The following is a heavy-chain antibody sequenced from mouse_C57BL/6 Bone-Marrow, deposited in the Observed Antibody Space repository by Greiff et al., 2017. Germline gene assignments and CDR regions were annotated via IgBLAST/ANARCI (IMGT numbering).Heavy chain of an antibody. CDR1: GYSFTSYY. Sequence: VQLQQSGPELVKPGASVKISCKASGYSFTSYYIHWVKQRPGQGLEWIGWIYPGSGNTKYNEKFKGKATLTADTSSSTAYMQLSSLTSEDSAVYYCARDYYGSWFDYWGQGTLVTVSA. J-gene: IGHJ3*01. V-gene: IGHV1-66*01. D-gene: IGHD1-1*01. CDR2: IYPGSGNT. CDR3: ARDYYGSWFDY.